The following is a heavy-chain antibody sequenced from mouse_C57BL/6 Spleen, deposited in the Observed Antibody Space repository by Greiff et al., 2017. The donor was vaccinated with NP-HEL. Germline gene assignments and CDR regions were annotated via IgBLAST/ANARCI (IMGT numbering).Heavy chain of an antibody. D-gene: IGHD1-1*01. CDR1: GFTFSDYG. V-gene: IGHV5-17*01. Sequence: EVHLVESGGGLVKPGGSLKLSCAASGFTFSDYGMHWVRQAPEKGLEWVAYISSGSSTIYYADTVKGRFTITRDNAKTTLFLQMTSLRSEDTAMDYCASGITTVVDWYFDVWGTGTTVTVSS. J-gene: IGHJ1*03. CDR2: ISSGSSTI. CDR3: ASGITTVVDWYFDV.